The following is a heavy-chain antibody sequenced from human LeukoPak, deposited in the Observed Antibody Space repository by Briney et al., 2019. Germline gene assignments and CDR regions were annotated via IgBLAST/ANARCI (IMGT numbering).Heavy chain of an antibody. Sequence: GASVTVSCKASGYIFTGYYMHWVRQAPGQELEWMGWVNPNSGGTNSAQKFQGRVTMTRDTSISTAYMELSRLTSDDTAVYYCARHPYSGSYHFDYWGQGTLVTVSS. J-gene: IGHJ4*02. CDR1: GYIFTGYY. CDR3: ARHPYSGSYHFDY. V-gene: IGHV1-2*02. D-gene: IGHD1-26*01. CDR2: VNPNSGGT.